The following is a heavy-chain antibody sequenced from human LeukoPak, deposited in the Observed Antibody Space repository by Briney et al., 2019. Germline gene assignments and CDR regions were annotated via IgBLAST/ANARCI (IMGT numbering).Heavy chain of an antibody. J-gene: IGHJ3*02. V-gene: IGHV3-30*18. CDR3: AKVVVVIKIGDAFDI. CDR1: GFTFSSYG. CDR2: ISYDGSNK. Sequence: GGSLRLSCAASGFTFSSYGMHWVRQAPGKGLEWLAVISYDGSNKYYADSVKGRFTISRDNSKNTLYLQMNSLRAEDTAVYYCAKVVVVIKIGDAFDIWGQGTMVTVSS. D-gene: IGHD3-22*01.